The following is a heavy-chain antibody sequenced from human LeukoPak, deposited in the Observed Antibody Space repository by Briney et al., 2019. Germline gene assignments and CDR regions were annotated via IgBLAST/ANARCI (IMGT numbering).Heavy chain of an antibody. CDR1: GFTFSSYW. V-gene: IGHV3-7*01. CDR2: IKQDGSEK. Sequence: GGSLRLSCAASGFTFSSYWMSWVRQAPGKGLEWVANIKQDGSEKYYVDSVKGRFTISRDNAKNSLYLQMNSLRAEDTAVYYCARAPGSPGPYYYYMDVWGKGTTVTVSS. J-gene: IGHJ6*03. CDR3: ARAPGSPGPYYYYMDV. D-gene: IGHD2-15*01.